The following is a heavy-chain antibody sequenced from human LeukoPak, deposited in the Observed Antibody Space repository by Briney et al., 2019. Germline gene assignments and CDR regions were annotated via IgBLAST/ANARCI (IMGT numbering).Heavy chain of an antibody. J-gene: IGHJ6*02. Sequence: PSETLSLTCAVYGGSFSGYYWSWIRQPPGKGLEWIGEINHSGSTNYNPSVKSRVTISVDTSKNQFSLKLSSVTAADTAVYYCARVGGYGMDVWGQGTTVTVSS. CDR1: GGSFSGYY. CDR3: ARVGGYGMDV. D-gene: IGHD3-16*01. V-gene: IGHV4-34*01. CDR2: INHSGST.